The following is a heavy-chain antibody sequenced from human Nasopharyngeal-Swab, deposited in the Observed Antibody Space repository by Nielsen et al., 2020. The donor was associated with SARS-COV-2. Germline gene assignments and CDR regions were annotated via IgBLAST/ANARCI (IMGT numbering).Heavy chain of an antibody. J-gene: IGHJ3*02. CDR1: GFTFSSYD. CDR3: ARANLGYYYGSGSYAFDI. D-gene: IGHD3-10*01. Sequence: GGSLRLSCAASGFTFSSYDMHWVRQATGKGLEWVSAIGTAGDTYYPGSVKGRFTISRENAKNSLYLQMNSLRAGDTAVYYCARANLGYYYGSGSYAFDIWGQGTMVT. V-gene: IGHV3-13*01. CDR2: IGTAGDT.